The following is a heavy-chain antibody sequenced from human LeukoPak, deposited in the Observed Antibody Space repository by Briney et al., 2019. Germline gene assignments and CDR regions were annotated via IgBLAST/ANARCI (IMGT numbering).Heavy chain of an antibody. CDR1: GFTFSSYG. CDR3: AKARFGEPPIDP. J-gene: IGHJ5*02. V-gene: IGHV3-30*02. D-gene: IGHD3-10*01. Sequence: PGGSLRLSCAASGFTFSSYGMHWVRQAPGKGPEWVAFIRYDGSNKYYVDSVKGRFTISRDNSKNTLYLQMNSLRAEDTAVYYCAKARFGEPPIDPWGQGTLVTVSP. CDR2: IRYDGSNK.